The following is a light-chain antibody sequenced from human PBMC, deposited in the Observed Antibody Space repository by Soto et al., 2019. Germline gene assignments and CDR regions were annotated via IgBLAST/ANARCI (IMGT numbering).Light chain of an antibody. Sequence: PGERATLSCRATPCVTNSLAWYQEKPGTAPRLLIYGAFNWAPGIPARFSSSRSGTDSTLTISSLEPEDCAVYYCRQRNIWPPVTFGQGTQVEIK. CDR3: RQRNIWPPVT. J-gene: IGKJ5*01. CDR2: GAF. V-gene: IGKV3-11*01. CDR1: PCVTNS.